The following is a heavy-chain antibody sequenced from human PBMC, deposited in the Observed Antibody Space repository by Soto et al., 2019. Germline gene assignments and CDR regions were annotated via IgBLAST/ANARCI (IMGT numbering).Heavy chain of an antibody. D-gene: IGHD5-18*01. CDR1: GFSVSRHS. CDR3: ARGDGYGEY. V-gene: IGHV3-23*01. CDR2: ISVGGDKE. J-gene: IGHJ4*02. Sequence: DVPLLQSGGGLVQPGGSLRVSCAASGFSVSRHSMTWVRQAPGKGLEYVSGISVGGDKEFYADSVRGRFTVSRDHSKNILYLRMDSLRVDDTAIYYCARGDGYGEYWGQGTLVTVSS.